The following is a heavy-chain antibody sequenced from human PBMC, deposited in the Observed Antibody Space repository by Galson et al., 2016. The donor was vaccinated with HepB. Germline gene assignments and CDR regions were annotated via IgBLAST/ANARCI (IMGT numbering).Heavy chain of an antibody. D-gene: IGHD2-2*01. CDR3: ARDLPSDNIPDSSYGMGV. Sequence: SVKVSCKASTYTFTSYYMHWVRQAPGQGLEWMGIINPSGDSTSYAQKFRGRVTMTRDTSTSTVYMELSSLRSEDTAVYYCARDLPSDNIPDSSYGMGVWGQGTTVTVSS. CDR1: TYTFTSYY. CDR2: INPSGDST. J-gene: IGHJ6*02. V-gene: IGHV1-46*01.